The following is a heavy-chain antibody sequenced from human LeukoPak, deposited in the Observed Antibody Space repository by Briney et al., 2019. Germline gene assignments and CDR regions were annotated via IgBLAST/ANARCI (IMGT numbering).Heavy chain of an antibody. V-gene: IGHV3-7*01. CDR1: GFTFSSYW. J-gene: IGHJ5*02. Sequence: PGGSLRLSCAASGFTFSSYWMSWVRQAPGKGLEWVANIKQDGSEKYYVDSVKGRFTISRDNAKNSLYLQMNSLRAEDTAVYYCAGDLNDDYSNYEDWFDPWGQGTLVTVSS. CDR3: AGDLNDDYSNYEDWFDP. D-gene: IGHD4-11*01. CDR2: IKQDGSEK.